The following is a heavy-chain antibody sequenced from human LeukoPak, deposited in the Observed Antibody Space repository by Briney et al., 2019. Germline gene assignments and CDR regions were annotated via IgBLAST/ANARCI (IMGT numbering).Heavy chain of an antibody. CDR3: ARVQGSGYTIYYYGMDV. CDR2: IWYGGSNK. D-gene: IGHD3-22*01. Sequence: GGSLRLSCAASGFTFSSYGMHWVRQAPGKGLEWVAVIWYGGSNKYYADSVKGRFTISRDNSKNTLYLQMNSLRAEDTAVYYCARVQGSGYTIYYYGMDVWGQGTTVTVSS. J-gene: IGHJ6*02. V-gene: IGHV3-33*01. CDR1: GFTFSSYG.